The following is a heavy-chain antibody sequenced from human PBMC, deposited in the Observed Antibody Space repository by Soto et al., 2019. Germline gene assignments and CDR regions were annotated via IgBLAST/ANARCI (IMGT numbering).Heavy chain of an antibody. V-gene: IGHV4-4*07. J-gene: IGHJ5*02. D-gene: IGHD2-21*02. Sequence: SETLSLTCTASGGSISNYYRSFIRQAAGKGLEWIGRLYPGGNTNYNSSLKSRVTMSADTSKNQFSLNLRSMTAADTSVYYCEIGPYCGTDCYFDAFGQGTLVTVSS. CDR3: EIGPYCGTDCYFDA. CDR2: LYPGGNT. CDR1: GGSISNYY.